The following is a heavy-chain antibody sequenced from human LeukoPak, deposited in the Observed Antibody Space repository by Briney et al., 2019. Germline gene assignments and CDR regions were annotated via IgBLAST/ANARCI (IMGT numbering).Heavy chain of an antibody. Sequence: ASVTVSCKASGYTFTSYDINWVRQATGQGLEWMGWMNPNSGNTGYAQKFQGRVTITRNTSISTAYMELSSLRSEDTAVYYCARGQWLRSLYYYYYMDVWGKGTTVTVSS. V-gene: IGHV1-8*03. CDR2: MNPNSGNT. CDR3: ARGQWLRSLYYYYYMDV. J-gene: IGHJ6*03. CDR1: GYTFTSYD. D-gene: IGHD5-18*01.